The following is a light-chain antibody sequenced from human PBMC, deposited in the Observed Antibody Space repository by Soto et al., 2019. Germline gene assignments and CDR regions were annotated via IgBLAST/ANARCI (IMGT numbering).Light chain of an antibody. J-gene: IGLJ3*02. CDR3: AAWDDSLSWV. Sequence: QSVLTQPPSASGTPGQRVTISCSGSSSNIGSNTVNWYQQLPGTAPKHLIFSNNQRPSGVPDRFSASKSGTSASLAISGLQPEDEADYYCAAWDDSLSWVFGGGTKLTVL. V-gene: IGLV1-44*01. CDR1: SSNIGSNT. CDR2: SNN.